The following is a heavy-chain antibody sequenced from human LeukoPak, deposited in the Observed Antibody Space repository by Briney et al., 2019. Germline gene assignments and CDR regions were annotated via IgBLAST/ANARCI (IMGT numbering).Heavy chain of an antibody. CDR3: ARDRTGSYCSSTSCYEAAGWSGFDY. J-gene: IGHJ4*02. CDR1: GFTFSSYS. D-gene: IGHD2-2*01. Sequence: GGSLRLSCAASGFTFSSYSMNWVRQAPGKGLEWVSSISSSSSYIYYADSVKGRFTISRDNAKNSLYLQMNSLRAEDTAVYYCARDRTGSYCSSTSCYEAAGWSGFDYWGQGTLVTVSS. V-gene: IGHV3-21*01. CDR2: ISSSSSYI.